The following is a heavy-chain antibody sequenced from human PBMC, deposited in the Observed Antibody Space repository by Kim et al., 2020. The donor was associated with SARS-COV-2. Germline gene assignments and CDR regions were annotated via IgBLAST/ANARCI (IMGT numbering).Heavy chain of an antibody. CDR1: GYSFTSYW. Sequence: GESLKISCKGSGYSFTSYWIGWVRQMPGKGLEWMGIIYPGDSDTRYSPSFQGQVTISADKSISTAYLQWSSLKASDTAMYYCARHLRSERTYWWGSGLPGNFDYWGQGTLVTVSS. D-gene: IGHD3-10*01. V-gene: IGHV5-51*01. CDR2: IYPGDSDT. J-gene: IGHJ4*02. CDR3: ARHLRSERTYWWGSGLPGNFDY.